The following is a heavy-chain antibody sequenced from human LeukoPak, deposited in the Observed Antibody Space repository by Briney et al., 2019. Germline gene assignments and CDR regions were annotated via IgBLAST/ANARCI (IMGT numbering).Heavy chain of an antibody. CDR2: INPNSGGT. CDR1: GYTFTDYY. V-gene: IGHV1-2*06. CDR3: ARDSSGSYNWFDP. D-gene: IGHD1-26*01. J-gene: IGHJ5*02. Sequence: ASVKVSCKASGYTFTDYYMHWVRQAPGQGLEWMGRINPNSGGTNYAQKFQGRVTMTRDTSISTAYMELSRLRSDDTAVYYCARDSSGSYNWFDPWGQGTLVTVSS.